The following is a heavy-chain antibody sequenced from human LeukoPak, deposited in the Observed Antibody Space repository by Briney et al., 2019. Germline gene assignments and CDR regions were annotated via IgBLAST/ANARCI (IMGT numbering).Heavy chain of an antibody. CDR3: ARGGEKRPDY. V-gene: IGHV3-21*01. Sequence: GGSLRLSCAASGFTFSSYSMNWVRQAPGKGLEWVSSISSSSYIYYADSVKGRFTISRDNAKNSLYLQMNSLRDEDTAMYYCARGGEKRPDYWGQGTLVTVFS. CDR2: ISSSSYI. CDR1: GFTFSSYS. J-gene: IGHJ4*02.